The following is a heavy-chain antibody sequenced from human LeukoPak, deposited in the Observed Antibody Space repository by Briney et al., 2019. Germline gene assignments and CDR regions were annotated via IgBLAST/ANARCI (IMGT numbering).Heavy chain of an antibody. D-gene: IGHD3-10*01. CDR3: ARTTLRFGELLLFDY. CDR1: GFTVSSNY. J-gene: IGHJ4*02. Sequence: GGSLRLSCAASGFTVSSNYMSWVRQAPGKGLEWVSVIYSGGSTYYADSVKGRFTISRDNAKNSLYLQMNSLRAEDTAVYYCARTTLRFGELLLFDYWGQGTLVTVSS. CDR2: IYSGGST. V-gene: IGHV3-53*01.